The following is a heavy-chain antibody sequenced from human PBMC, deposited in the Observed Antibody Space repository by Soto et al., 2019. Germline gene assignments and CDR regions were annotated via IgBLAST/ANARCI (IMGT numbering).Heavy chain of an antibody. Sequence: SETLSLTCTVSGGSISSGDYYWSWIRQPPGKGLEWIGYIYYSGSTYYNPSLKSRVTISVDTSKNQFSLKLSSVTAADTAVYYCARERTYYYDSSGPHVVDYWGQGTLVTVSS. V-gene: IGHV4-30-4*01. CDR1: GGSISSGDYY. CDR3: ARERTYYYDSSGPHVVDY. D-gene: IGHD3-22*01. J-gene: IGHJ4*02. CDR2: IYYSGST.